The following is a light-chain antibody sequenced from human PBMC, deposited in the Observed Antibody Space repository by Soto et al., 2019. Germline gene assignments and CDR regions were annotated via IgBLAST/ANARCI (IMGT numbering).Light chain of an antibody. V-gene: IGLV4-60*03. CDR3: ETWDSNTGV. J-gene: IGLJ2*01. CDR1: XXXXSYV. Sequence: QSVLTQSSSASXSXGXSXKLXXXXXXXXXSYVIAWHQQQPGKAPRYLMKLEGSGSYNKGSGVPDRFSGSSSGADRYLTISNLQSEDEADYYCETWDSNTGVFGGGTKLTVL. CDR2: LEGSGSY.